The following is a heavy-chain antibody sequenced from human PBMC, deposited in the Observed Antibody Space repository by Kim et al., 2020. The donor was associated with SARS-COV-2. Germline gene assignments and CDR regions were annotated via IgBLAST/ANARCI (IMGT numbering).Heavy chain of an antibody. CDR1: GGSISSYY. CDR3: ARDSEYYDFWSGYHLGVDI. CDR2: IYTSGST. V-gene: IGHV4-4*07. J-gene: IGHJ3*02. D-gene: IGHD3-3*01. Sequence: SETLSLTCTVSGGSISSYYWSWIRQPAGMGLEWIGRIYTSGSTNYNPSLKSRVTMSVDTSKNQFSLKLSSVTAADTAVYYCARDSEYYDFWSGYHLGVDIWGQGTMVTVSS.